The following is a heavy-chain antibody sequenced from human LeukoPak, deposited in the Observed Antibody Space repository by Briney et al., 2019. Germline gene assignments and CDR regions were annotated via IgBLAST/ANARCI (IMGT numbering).Heavy chain of an antibody. CDR1: GGSVSSGSYY. Sequence: PSETLSLTCTVSGGSVSSGSYYWSWIRQPPGKGLEWIGYIYYNGSTNYNPSLKSRVTISVDTSKNQFSLKLSSVTAADTAVYYCASRGFYGSGSYSTPPDYWGQGTLVTVSS. D-gene: IGHD3-10*01. CDR3: ASRGFYGSGSYSTPPDY. J-gene: IGHJ4*02. V-gene: IGHV4-61*01. CDR2: IYYNGST.